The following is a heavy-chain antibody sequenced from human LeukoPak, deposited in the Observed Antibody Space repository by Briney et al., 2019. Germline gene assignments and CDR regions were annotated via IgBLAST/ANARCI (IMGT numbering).Heavy chain of an antibody. Sequence: PSETLSLTCTVSGGSISSYYWSWIRQPPGKGLEWIGYIYYSGSTNYNPSLKSRVTISVDTSKNQFSLKLSSVTAADTAVYYCARIRGWEGSRYYYYYCMDVWGKGTTVTVSS. CDR2: IYYSGST. D-gene: IGHD1-26*01. CDR1: GGSISSYY. V-gene: IGHV4-59*01. CDR3: ARIRGWEGSRYYYYYCMDV. J-gene: IGHJ6*03.